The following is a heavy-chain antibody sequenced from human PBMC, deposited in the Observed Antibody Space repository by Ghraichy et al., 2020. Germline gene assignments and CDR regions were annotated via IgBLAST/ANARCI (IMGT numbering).Heavy chain of an antibody. V-gene: IGHV5-51*01. J-gene: IGHJ4*02. CDR2: IYPGDSDT. Sequence: GESLNISCKGSGDSITSYWIGWVRQMPGKGLEWMGIIYPGDSDTRYSPSFQGQVTISADKSISTAYLQWSSLKASDTAMYYCARRRAVRAVYYFDYWGQGTLVTVSS. D-gene: IGHD3-10*01. CDR3: ARRRAVRAVYYFDY. CDR1: GDSITSYW.